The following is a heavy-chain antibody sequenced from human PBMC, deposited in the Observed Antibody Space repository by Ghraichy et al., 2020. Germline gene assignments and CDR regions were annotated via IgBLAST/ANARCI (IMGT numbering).Heavy chain of an antibody. CDR1: GGNFSSHA. Sequence: SVKVSCKASGGNFSSHAMRWVRQAPGQGLEWKGGIIPIFGTANYAQKFQGRVTITADESTSTAYMELSSLRSEDTAVYYCARDRCSGGSCYVHTTSNFDYWCQVSLVTVSS. CDR3: ARDRCSGGSCYVHTTSNFDY. V-gene: IGHV1-69*13. J-gene: IGHJ4*02. CDR2: IIPIFGTA. D-gene: IGHD2-15*01.